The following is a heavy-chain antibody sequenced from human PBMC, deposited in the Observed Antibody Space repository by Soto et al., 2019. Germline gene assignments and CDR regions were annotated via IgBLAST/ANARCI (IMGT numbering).Heavy chain of an antibody. Sequence: ETPTLTSPDSGGSISSSSYYWGWIRQPQGRGLEWFGSIYYSGSTYYNPSLKSRVTISVDTSKNQFSLKLSSVTAADTAVYYCARRVVCISTSCYDGYISYCGHGTLVIV. V-gene: IGHV4-39*01. CDR1: GGSISSSSYY. CDR3: ARRVVCISTSCYDGYISY. D-gene: IGHD2-2*01. J-gene: IGHJ4*01. CDR2: IYYSGST.